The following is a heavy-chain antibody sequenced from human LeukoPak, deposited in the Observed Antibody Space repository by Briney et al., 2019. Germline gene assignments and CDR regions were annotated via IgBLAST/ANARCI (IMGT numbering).Heavy chain of an antibody. CDR3: ARDGSGFYLYNYMDV. D-gene: IGHD6-25*01. CDR2: ISTVSTYT. V-gene: IGHV3-21*01. Sequence: GGSLRLSCAPSGFSFSDYSMNWVRQAPGKGLEWVASISTVSTYTFYADSVKGRFTISRDNVRNSLYLQMSSLGAEDTAVYYCARDGSGFYLYNYMDVWGKGTTVTVSS. J-gene: IGHJ6*03. CDR1: GFSFSDYS.